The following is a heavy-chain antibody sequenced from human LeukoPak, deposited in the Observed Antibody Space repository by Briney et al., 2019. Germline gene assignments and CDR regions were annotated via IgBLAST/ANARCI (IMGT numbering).Heavy chain of an antibody. CDR2: IYTSGNT. CDR1: GGSLSSYY. CDR3: ARGRGSSWYYFDY. Sequence: SETLSLTCTVSGGSLSSYYWSWVRQPAGQGLEWIGRIYTSGNTNYNPSLKGRVTMTVDTSKNQFSLNLNSVTAADTAVYYCARGRGSSWYYFDYWGQGTLVTVSS. D-gene: IGHD6-13*01. J-gene: IGHJ4*02. V-gene: IGHV4-4*07.